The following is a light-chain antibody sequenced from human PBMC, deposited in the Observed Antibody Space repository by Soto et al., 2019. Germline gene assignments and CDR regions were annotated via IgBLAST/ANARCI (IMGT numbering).Light chain of an antibody. Sequence: QSVVTQPPSASGTPGQRVTISCSGSSSNIGSNTVNWYQHLPGTAPKFLIYSDNQRPSGVPDRFSGSKSGTSASLAISGRQSEDEADYYCAAWDASLNGWVFGGGTKLTVL. J-gene: IGLJ3*02. V-gene: IGLV1-44*01. CDR2: SDN. CDR1: SSNIGSNT. CDR3: AAWDASLNGWV.